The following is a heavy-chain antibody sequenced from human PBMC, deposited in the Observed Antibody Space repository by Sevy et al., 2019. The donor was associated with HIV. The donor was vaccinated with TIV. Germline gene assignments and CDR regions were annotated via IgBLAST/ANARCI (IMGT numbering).Heavy chain of an antibody. Sequence: GGSLRLSCVVSGFNFSIYGMHWVRQAPGKGLEWVAVISYDGSGKYYGESVKGRFTISRDNSKNKVSLQMNSLRVEDTAVYYWAKGMRGPSLDYWGQGTLVTVSS. V-gene: IGHV3-33*03. CDR3: AKGMRGPSLDY. CDR2: ISYDGSGK. J-gene: IGHJ4*02. CDR1: GFNFSIYG. D-gene: IGHD3-10*01.